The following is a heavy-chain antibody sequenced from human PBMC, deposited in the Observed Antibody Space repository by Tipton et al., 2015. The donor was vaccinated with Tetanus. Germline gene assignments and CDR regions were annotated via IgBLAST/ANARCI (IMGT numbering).Heavy chain of an antibody. CDR2: IKQDGIEK. V-gene: IGHV3-7*01. D-gene: IGHD6-19*01. J-gene: IGHJ4*02. CDR3: ARGGWYPDY. Sequence: SLRLSCAASGFTLSSSWMSWVRQAPGKGLEWVANIKQDGIEKSYVDSVKGRFTISRDNAKNSLYLQMNSLRADDTAVYYCARGGWYPDYWGQGTLVTVSS. CDR1: GFTLSSSW.